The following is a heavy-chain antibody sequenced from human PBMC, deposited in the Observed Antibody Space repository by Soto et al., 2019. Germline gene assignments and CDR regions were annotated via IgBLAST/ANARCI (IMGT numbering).Heavy chain of an antibody. CDR1: GGTFSSYA. J-gene: IGHJ6*02. CDR2: IIPIFGTA. CDR3: ARGVAAAAGYYYGMDV. D-gene: IGHD6-13*01. Sequence: SVKVSCKASGGTFSSYAISWVRQAPGQGLEWMGGIIPIFGTANYAQKFQGRVTITADESTSTAYMELSSLRSEDTAVYYCARGVAAAAGYYYGMDVWGQGTTVTVSS. V-gene: IGHV1-69*13.